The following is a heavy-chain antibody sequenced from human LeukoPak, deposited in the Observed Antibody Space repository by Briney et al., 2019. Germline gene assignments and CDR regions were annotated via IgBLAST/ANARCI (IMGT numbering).Heavy chain of an antibody. J-gene: IGHJ6*02. CDR1: GGSISSYY. Sequence: SETLSLTCTVSGGSISSYYWSWIRQSPGKGLEWIGYIYYSGSTNYNPSLKSRVTISVDTSKNQFSLKLSSVTAADTAVYYCARRVLPNCSGGSCRNYYGMDVWGQGTTVTVSS. V-gene: IGHV4-59*08. CDR3: ARRVLPNCSGGSCRNYYGMDV. CDR2: IYYSGST. D-gene: IGHD2-15*01.